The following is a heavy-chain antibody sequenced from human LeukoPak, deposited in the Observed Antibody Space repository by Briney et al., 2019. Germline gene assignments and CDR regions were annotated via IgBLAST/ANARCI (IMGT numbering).Heavy chain of an antibody. J-gene: IGHJ6*02. CDR1: GYTFTGYY. D-gene: IGHD1-20*01. CDR2: INPNSGGT. V-gene: IGHV1-2*02. CDR3: ARDSNWNDGMDV. Sequence: ASVKVSCKASGYTFTGYYMHWVRQAPGQGLEWMGWINPNSGGTNYAQKFQGGVTMTRDTSISTAYMELSRLRSDDTAVYYCARDSNWNDGMDVWGQGTTVTVSS.